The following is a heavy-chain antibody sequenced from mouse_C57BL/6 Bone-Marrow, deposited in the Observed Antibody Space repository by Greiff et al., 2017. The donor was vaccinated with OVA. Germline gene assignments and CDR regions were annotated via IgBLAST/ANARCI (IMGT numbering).Heavy chain of an antibody. CDR3: ARSPLITTVVAYYFDY. J-gene: IGHJ2*01. CDR1: GFTFTDYY. Sequence: EVKLEESGGGLVQPGGSLSLSCAASGFTFTDYYMSWVRQPPGQALEWLGFIRNNANGYTTEYSASVKGRFTISRDNSQSILYLQMNALRAEDSATYYCARSPLITTVVAYYFDYWGQGTTLTVSS. CDR2: IRNNANGYTT. V-gene: IGHV7-3*01. D-gene: IGHD1-1*01.